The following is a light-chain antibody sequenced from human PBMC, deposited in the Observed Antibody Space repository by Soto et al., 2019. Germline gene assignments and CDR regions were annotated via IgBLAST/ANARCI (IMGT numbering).Light chain of an antibody. Sequence: DIQMTQSPSSLSASVGDRVTITCRASQDINNYLAWYQQKPGKVPKLLIYAASTLQSGVPSRFSGSGSGTDFTLTISSLQPEDVATYYCQKYSSAPRTFGQGTKVDIK. CDR3: QKYSSAPRT. J-gene: IGKJ1*01. CDR2: AAS. CDR1: QDINNY. V-gene: IGKV1-27*01.